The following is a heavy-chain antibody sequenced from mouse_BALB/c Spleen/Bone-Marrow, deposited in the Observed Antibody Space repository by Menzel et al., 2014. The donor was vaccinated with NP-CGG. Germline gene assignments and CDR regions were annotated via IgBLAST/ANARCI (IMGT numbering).Heavy chain of an antibody. CDR1: GYTFTRYW. CDR2: ISPGSGST. V-gene: IGHV1S41*01. Sequence: DLVKPGASVKLSCKASGYTFTRYWVNWIKQRPGQGLEGIGRISPGSGSTYYNEMLKGKATLTVDTSSSTAYIQLSSLSSEDSAVYFCARREVRREGYYFDYWGQGTTLTVSS. CDR3: ARREVRREGYYFDY. J-gene: IGHJ2*01. D-gene: IGHD2-14*01.